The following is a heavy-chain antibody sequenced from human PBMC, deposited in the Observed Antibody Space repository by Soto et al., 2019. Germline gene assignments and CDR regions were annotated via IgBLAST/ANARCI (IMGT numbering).Heavy chain of an antibody. CDR2: IYHSGST. J-gene: IGHJ4*02. V-gene: IGHV4-30-2*01. CDR1: GGSISSGGYS. CDR3: VRVPDY. Sequence: PSETLSLTCAVSGGSISSGGYSWSWIRQPPGKGLDWIGYIYHSGSTYYNPSLKSRVTISVDRSKNQFSLKLSSVTAADTAVYYCVRVPDYWGQGTLVTVPQ.